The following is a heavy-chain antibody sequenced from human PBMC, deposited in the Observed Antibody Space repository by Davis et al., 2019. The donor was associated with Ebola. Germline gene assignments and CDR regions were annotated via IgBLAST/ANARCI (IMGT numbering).Heavy chain of an antibody. CDR3: ARGRIAAAGWNWFDP. CDR2: IDWDDDK. CDR1: GFSLSTSGMC. Sequence: SGPTLVKPTQTLTLTCTFSGFSLSTSGMCVSWIRQPPGKALEWLARIDWDDDKYYSTSLKTRLTISKDTSKNQVVLTMTNMDPVDTATYYCARGRIAAAGWNWFDPWGQGTLVTVSS. D-gene: IGHD6-13*01. J-gene: IGHJ5*02. V-gene: IGHV2-70*11.